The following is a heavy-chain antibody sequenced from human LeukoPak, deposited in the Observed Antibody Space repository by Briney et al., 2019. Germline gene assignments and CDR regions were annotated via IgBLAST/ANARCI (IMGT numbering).Heavy chain of an antibody. Sequence: SVKVSCKASGGTFSSYAISWVRQAPGQGLEWMGGIIPIFGTANYAQKFQGRVTITADESTSTAYMELNRLRSDDTAVYYCARERRGIDRAFDIWGQGTMVTVSS. CDR2: IIPIFGTA. CDR3: ARERRGIDRAFDI. CDR1: GGTFSSYA. J-gene: IGHJ3*02. D-gene: IGHD2/OR15-2a*01. V-gene: IGHV1-69*01.